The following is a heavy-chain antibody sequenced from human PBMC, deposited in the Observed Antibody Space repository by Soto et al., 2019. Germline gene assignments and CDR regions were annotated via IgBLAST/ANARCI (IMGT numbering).Heavy chain of an antibody. D-gene: IGHD3-22*01. Sequence: QAQLQESGPGLVKPSETLTLTCSVSDGSVTGYSWSWVRQPPGKGLEWIGQLYASGTTTTNPSLKSRDTMSLETSQNHFALRLNSLTAADTARYFCARLGQDLIDSSNNCSDPWGQGTLVSVSS. V-gene: IGHV4-4*09. J-gene: IGHJ5*02. CDR3: ARLGQDLIDSSNNCSDP. CDR2: LYASGTT. CDR1: DGSVTGYS.